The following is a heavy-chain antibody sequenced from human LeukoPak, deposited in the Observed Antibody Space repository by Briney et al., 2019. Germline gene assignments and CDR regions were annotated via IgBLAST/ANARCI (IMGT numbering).Heavy chain of an antibody. D-gene: IGHD1-14*01. Sequence: ASVKVSCKASGYTFTSYDINWMRQATGQGLEWMGWMNPNSGNAGYAQKFKGRVNMTRNTSIRTAYMELSSLRSEDTAVYYCARGVEGMGDVWGQGTTVTVSS. V-gene: IGHV1-8*01. CDR1: GYTFTSYD. J-gene: IGHJ6*02. CDR2: MNPNSGNA. CDR3: ARGVEGMGDV.